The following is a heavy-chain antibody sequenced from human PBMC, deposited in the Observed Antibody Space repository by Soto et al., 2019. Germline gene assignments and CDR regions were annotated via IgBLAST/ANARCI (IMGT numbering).Heavy chain of an antibody. V-gene: IGHV3-30-3*01. CDR3: AREVGSGYYDSSGYGY. CDR1: GFTFSSYA. D-gene: IGHD3-22*01. CDR2: ISYDGSNK. J-gene: IGHJ4*01. Sequence: GSLRLSCAASGFTFSSYAMHWVRQAPGKGLEWVAVISYDGSNKYYADSVKGRFTISRDNSKNTLYLQMNSLRAEDTAVYYCAREVGSGYYDSSGYGYWGHGTLVTVSS.